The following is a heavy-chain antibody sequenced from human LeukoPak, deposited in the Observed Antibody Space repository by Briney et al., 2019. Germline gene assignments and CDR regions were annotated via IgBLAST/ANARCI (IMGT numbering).Heavy chain of an antibody. CDR1: GFTFSRFA. CDR3: ARDRGAADY. V-gene: IGHV3-48*02. Sequence: GGSLRLSCAASGFTFSRFAMNWVRRAPGKGLEWLSYISSSSDTIYYADSVKGRFTISRDNAKNSVFLQMDSLRDDDTAVYYCARDRGAADYWGQGTLVTVSS. CDR2: ISSSSDTI. D-gene: IGHD3-10*01. J-gene: IGHJ4*02.